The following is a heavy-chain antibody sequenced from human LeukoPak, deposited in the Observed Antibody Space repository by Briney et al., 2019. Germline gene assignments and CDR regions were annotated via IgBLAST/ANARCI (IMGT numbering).Heavy chain of an antibody. J-gene: IGHJ3*02. CDR2: KYYSGSA. CDR3: ATPYCSSLSCLDVFNM. Sequence: SQTLSLTCSVSGVSFSDGRYYWTWIRQHPGKGLEWIGYKYYSGSANYNPSLKSRLTISIDTSKNQFSLQLSSVTAADTATYYCATPYCSSLSCLDVFNMWGQGTRVTVSS. D-gene: IGHD2-2*01. V-gene: IGHV4-31*03. CDR1: GVSFSDGRYY.